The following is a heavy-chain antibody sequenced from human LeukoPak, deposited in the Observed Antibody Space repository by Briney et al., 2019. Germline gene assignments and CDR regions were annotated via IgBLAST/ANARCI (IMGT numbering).Heavy chain of an antibody. CDR2: IWYDGSNK. V-gene: IGHV3-33*01. CDR3: ARDNWFD. J-gene: IGHJ4*02. CDR1: GFTFSSYG. D-gene: IGHD3-10*01. Sequence: GGSLRLSCAAAGFTFSSYGMHGVRQAPGKGLGWVAVIWYDGSNKYYADSVKGRFTISRDNSKNTLYLQMNSLRAEDTAVYYCARDNWFDWGQGTLVTVSS.